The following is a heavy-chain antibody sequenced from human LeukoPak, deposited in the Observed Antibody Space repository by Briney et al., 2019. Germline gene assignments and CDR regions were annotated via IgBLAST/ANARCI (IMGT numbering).Heavy chain of an antibody. CDR1: GGSFSGYY. CDR2: INHSGST. J-gene: IGHJ4*02. V-gene: IGHV4-34*01. Sequence: PSETLSLTCAVYGGSFSGYYWSWIRQPPGKGLEWIGEINHSGSTNYNPSLKSRVTISVDTSKNQFSLKLSSVTAADTAVYYCARARITMVRGAPLFDDWGQGTLVTVSS. CDR3: ARARITMVRGAPLFDD. D-gene: IGHD3-10*01.